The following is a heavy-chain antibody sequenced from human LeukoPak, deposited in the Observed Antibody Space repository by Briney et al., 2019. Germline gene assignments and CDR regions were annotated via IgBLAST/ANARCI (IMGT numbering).Heavy chain of an antibody. CDR3: AKAAAYYYDSSGYYHAFDI. CDR1: GFTFSSYS. Sequence: GGSLRLSCAASGFTFSSYSMNWVRQAPGKGLEWVSSISSSSYIYYADSVKGRFTISRDNSKNTLYLQMNSLRAEDTAVYYCAKAAAYYYDSSGYYHAFDIWGQGTMVTVSS. D-gene: IGHD3-22*01. CDR2: ISSSSYI. V-gene: IGHV3-21*04. J-gene: IGHJ3*02.